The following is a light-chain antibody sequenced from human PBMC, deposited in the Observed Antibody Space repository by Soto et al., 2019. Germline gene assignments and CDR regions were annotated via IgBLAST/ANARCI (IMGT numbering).Light chain of an antibody. CDR3: QQYNSYPT. CDR1: QSISSW. J-gene: IGKJ1*01. V-gene: IGKV1-5*01. Sequence: MNLAPSTLSASLGHRVTITCRASQSISSWLAWYQQKPGKAPKLLIYDASSLESGVPSRFCGSGSGTEFTLTISSLQPDDFATYYCQQYNSYPTFGQGSKVDIK. CDR2: DAS.